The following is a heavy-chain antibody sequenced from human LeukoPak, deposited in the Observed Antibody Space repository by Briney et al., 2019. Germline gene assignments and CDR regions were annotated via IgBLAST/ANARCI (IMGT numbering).Heavy chain of an antibody. CDR2: FDPEDGET. Sequence: GASVKVSCKASGYTFTSYDINWVRQATGQGLEWMGGFDPEDGETIYAQKFQGRVTMTEDTSTDTAYMELSSLRSEDTAVYYCATLYDWGQGTLVTVSS. V-gene: IGHV1-24*01. D-gene: IGHD3-10*01. CDR3: ATLYD. CDR1: GYTFTSYD. J-gene: IGHJ4*02.